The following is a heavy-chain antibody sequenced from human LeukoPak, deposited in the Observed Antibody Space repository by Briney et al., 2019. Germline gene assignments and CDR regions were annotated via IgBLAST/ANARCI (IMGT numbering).Heavy chain of an antibody. Sequence: SETLSLTCAVYGGSFSGYYWSWIRQPPGKGLEWIGEINHSGSTNYNPSLKSRVTISVDTSKNQFSLKLSSVTAADTAVYYCAGRVLRYFGRMELDYWGQGTLVTVSS. CDR1: GGSFSGYY. J-gene: IGHJ4*02. CDR2: INHSGST. D-gene: IGHD3-9*01. CDR3: AGRVLRYFGRMELDY. V-gene: IGHV4-34*01.